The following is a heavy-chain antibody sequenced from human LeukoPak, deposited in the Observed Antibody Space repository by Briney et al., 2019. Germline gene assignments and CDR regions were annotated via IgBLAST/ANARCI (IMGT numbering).Heavy chain of an antibody. CDR1: GGSIFTSTYC. CDR2: LYYSGST. D-gene: IGHD3-22*01. Sequence: SETLSLTCTVSGGSIFTSTYCWAWIRQPPGKGLEWIGSLYYSGSTYYNPSLQSRVTMSIDTSKNQFYLKLTSVTAADTAVYYCARAAHSGAYYPFDYWGQGTLVTVSS. CDR3: ARAAHSGAYYPFDY. J-gene: IGHJ4*02. V-gene: IGHV4-39*07.